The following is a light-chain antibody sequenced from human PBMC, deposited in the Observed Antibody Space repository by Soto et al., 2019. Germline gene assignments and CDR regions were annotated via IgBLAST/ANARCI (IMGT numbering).Light chain of an antibody. CDR3: QTWDTGMWV. CDR1: SGHSSYA. J-gene: IGLJ3*02. CDR2: VNSDGSH. V-gene: IGLV4-69*01. Sequence: QPVLTQSPSASASLGASVKLTCTLSSGHSSYAIAWHQQQPEKGPRYLMKVNSDGSHNTGDGIPDRFSGSTSGAERYLTMTGLQSEDEADYYGQTWDTGMWVFGAGTKLTGL.